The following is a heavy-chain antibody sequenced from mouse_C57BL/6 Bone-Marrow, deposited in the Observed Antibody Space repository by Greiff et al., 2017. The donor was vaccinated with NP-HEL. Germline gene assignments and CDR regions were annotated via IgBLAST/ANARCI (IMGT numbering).Heavy chain of an antibody. CDR1: GFNIKDYY. Sequence: EVQLQQSGAELVKPGASVKLSCTASGFNIKDYYMHWVKQRTEQGLEWIGRIDPEDGETKYAPKFQGKATITADTSSNTAYLQLSSLSSEDTSVYYCANWGITTVVAPYAMDYWGQGTSVTVSS. CDR2: IDPEDGET. D-gene: IGHD1-1*01. J-gene: IGHJ4*01. CDR3: ANWGITTVVAPYAMDY. V-gene: IGHV14-2*01.